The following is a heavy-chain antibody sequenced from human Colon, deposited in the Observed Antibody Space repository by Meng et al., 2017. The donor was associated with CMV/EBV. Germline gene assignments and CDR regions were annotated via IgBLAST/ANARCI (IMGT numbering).Heavy chain of an antibody. CDR3: ARNPYNFWSGAPV. J-gene: IGHJ4*02. CDR2: VYYTGTT. D-gene: IGHD3-3*01. CDR1: YGSINVKNYY. Sequence: GSPRLSCSVPYGSINVKNYYWAWIRQSPGKGLEWIGSVYYTGTTFLNSSFKSRVSISVDTSNNQFSLKMNSVTAADTAVYYCARNPYNFWSGAPVWGQGKLVTVSS. V-gene: IGHV4-39*07.